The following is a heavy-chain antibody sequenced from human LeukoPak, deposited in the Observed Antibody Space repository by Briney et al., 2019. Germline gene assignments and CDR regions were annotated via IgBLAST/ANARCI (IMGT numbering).Heavy chain of an antibody. Sequence: SETLSLTCAVYGGSFSGYYWSWIRQPPGKGLEWIGEINHSGSTNYNPSLKSRVTISVDTSKNQFSLKLSSVTAADTAVYYCARGYSGYAECWGQGTLVTVSS. J-gene: IGHJ4*02. CDR3: ARGYSGYAEC. CDR2: INHSGST. D-gene: IGHD5-12*01. V-gene: IGHV4-34*01. CDR1: GGSFSGYY.